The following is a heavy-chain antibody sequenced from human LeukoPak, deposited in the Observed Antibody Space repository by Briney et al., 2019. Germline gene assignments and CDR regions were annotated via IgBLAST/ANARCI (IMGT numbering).Heavy chain of an antibody. D-gene: IGHD6-13*01. CDR3: ARGSKAAPGTFDY. CDR1: GGSINSDGYY. CDR2: IYYTGST. Sequence: SETLSLTCIVSGGSINSDGYYWSWIRQPPGKGLEWIGYIYYTGSTDYNPSLKSRVAISVDTSKNQFSLKLSSVTAADTAVYYCARGSKAAPGTFDYWGQGTLVTVSS. J-gene: IGHJ4*02. V-gene: IGHV4-61*08.